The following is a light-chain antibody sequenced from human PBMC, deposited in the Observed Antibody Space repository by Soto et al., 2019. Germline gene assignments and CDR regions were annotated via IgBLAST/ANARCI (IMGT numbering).Light chain of an antibody. CDR1: SSNIGAGCD. CDR3: QSYDSSLSGSHVV. V-gene: IGLV1-40*01. J-gene: IGLJ2*01. Sequence: QSVLTQPPSVSGAPGQRVTISCTGSSSNIGAGCDVHWYQQLPGTAPKLLIYGNSNRPSGVPDRFSGSKSGTSASLAITGLQAEDEADYYCQSYDSSLSGSHVVFGGGTKVTVL. CDR2: GNS.